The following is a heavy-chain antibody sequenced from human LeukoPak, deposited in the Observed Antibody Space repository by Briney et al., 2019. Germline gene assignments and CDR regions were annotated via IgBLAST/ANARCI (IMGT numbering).Heavy chain of an antibody. CDR1: GFTLSDYY. D-gene: IGHD4/OR15-4a*01. CDR3: ATEDSGGNSFDY. Sequence: AGGSLRLSCAASGFTLSDYYVSWIRQAPGKGLEWVAFISNSGFTKYYADSVKGRFTVSRDNVKDSVSLQMNSLRAEDTARYFCATEDSGGNSFDYWGQGAQVTVS. V-gene: IGHV3-11*01. J-gene: IGHJ4*02. CDR2: ISNSGFTK.